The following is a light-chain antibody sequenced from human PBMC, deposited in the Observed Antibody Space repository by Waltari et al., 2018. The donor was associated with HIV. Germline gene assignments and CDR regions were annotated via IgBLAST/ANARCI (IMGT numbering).Light chain of an antibody. CDR2: NNH. V-gene: IGLV1-44*01. J-gene: IGLJ1*01. Sequence: QPVLTQPPSASGTPGQRVTIPCSGSSSNIGSNTVDWYQHLPRAAPKLLIYNNHQRPSGVPDRFSGSKSGTSASLAISGLQSEDEADYYCAAWDDSLSGDVFGAGTKVTVL. CDR3: AAWDDSLSGDV. CDR1: SSNIGSNT.